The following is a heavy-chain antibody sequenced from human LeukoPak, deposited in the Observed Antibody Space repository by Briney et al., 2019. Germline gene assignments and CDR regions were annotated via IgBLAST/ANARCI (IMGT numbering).Heavy chain of an antibody. CDR2: INPNSGNT. CDR3: AADPYCSSTSCYEGFYYYYGMDV. D-gene: IGHD2-2*01. J-gene: IGHJ6*02. Sequence: GASVKVSCKASGYTFTGYYMHWVRQAPGQGLEWMGWINPNSGNTNYAQEFQERVTITRDMSTSTAYMELSSLRSEDTAVYYCAADPYCSSTSCYEGFYYYYGMDVWGQGTTVTVSS. CDR1: GYTFTGYY. V-gene: IGHV1-2*02.